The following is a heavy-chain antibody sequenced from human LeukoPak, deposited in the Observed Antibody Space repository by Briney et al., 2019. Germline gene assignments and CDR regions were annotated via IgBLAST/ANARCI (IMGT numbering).Heavy chain of an antibody. CDR3: AKGPLRGTAAAIDY. CDR1: GFTFSSYG. J-gene: IGHJ4*02. V-gene: IGHV3-30*18. CDR2: ISYDGRNK. D-gene: IGHD2-2*01. Sequence: PGRSLRLSCAASGFTFSSYGMHWVRQAPGKGLEWVAVISYDGRNKHYPDSVKGRFTISRDISTDTLWLQMDSPRTEDTAVYYCAKGPLRGTAAAIDYWGQGTLVTVSS.